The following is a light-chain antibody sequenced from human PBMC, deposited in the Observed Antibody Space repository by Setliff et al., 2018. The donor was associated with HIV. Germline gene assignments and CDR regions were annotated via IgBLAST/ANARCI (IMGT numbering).Light chain of an antibody. CDR2: DVS. CDR1: SSDVGGYNY. V-gene: IGLV2-23*02. CDR3: CSYAGSGTYV. Sequence: QSALTQPASVSWSPVQSITISCTGTSSDVGGYNYVSWYQQYPGKAPKLMIYDVSKRPSGVSNRFSGSKSGNTASLTISGLQAEDEADYYCCSYAGSGTYVFGTGTKVTVL. J-gene: IGLJ1*01.